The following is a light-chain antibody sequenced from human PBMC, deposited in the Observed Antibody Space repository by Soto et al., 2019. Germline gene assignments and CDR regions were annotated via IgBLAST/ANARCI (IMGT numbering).Light chain of an antibody. J-gene: IGKJ5*01. CDR3: QQYNTYST. V-gene: IGKV1-5*01. CDR2: DAS. Sequence: DIQMTQSPSSLPASVCDRVRSAFRASQNIRNWLAWYQQKPGKAPNPLIYDASSLKSGVPARFSGSGSGTEFTLTISSLQPDDFATYYCQQYNTYSTFGQGTRLEI. CDR1: QNIRNW.